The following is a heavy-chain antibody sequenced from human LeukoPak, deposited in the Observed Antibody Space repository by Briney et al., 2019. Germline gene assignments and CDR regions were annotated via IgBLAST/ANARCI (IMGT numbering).Heavy chain of an antibody. CDR2: ISSSGSTI. Sequence: GGSLRLSCSASGFTFSSYEMNWVRQAPGKGLEGVSYISSSGSTIYYADSVKGRFTISRDNAKNSLYLQMNSLRAEDTAVYYCARDQVAMVRGVISRHFDYWGQGTLVTVSS. D-gene: IGHD3-10*01. CDR1: GFTFSSYE. J-gene: IGHJ4*02. V-gene: IGHV3-48*03. CDR3: ARDQVAMVRGVISRHFDY.